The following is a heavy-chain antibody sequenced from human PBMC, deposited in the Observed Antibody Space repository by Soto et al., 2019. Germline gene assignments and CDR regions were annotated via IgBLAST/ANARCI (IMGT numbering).Heavy chain of an antibody. CDR2: INPNSGGT. V-gene: IGHV1-2*02. Sequence: GASVKVSCKTSGYTFTGYYMHCVRQAPGQGLEWMGWINPNSGGTNYAQKFQGRVTTTRDTSISTAYMELSRLRSDDTAVYYCARQAYSNYIPYDYWGQGTLVTVSS. J-gene: IGHJ4*02. CDR1: GYTFTGYY. CDR3: ARQAYSNYIPYDY. D-gene: IGHD4-4*01.